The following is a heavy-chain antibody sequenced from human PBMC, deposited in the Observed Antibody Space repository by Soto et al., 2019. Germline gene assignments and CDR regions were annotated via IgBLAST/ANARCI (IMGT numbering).Heavy chain of an antibody. CDR1: GFTFSSYW. J-gene: IGHJ5*02. CDR3: ARSLNSGSTFDP. V-gene: IGHV3-74*01. Sequence: EVQLVESGGGLVQPGGSLRLSCAASGFTFSSYWMHWVRQAPGKGLVWVSRINSDGSTTTYADSVKGRFTISRENAKNTLYLQMNSLRAEDAAVYYCARSLNSGSTFDPWGQGTLVTVSS. D-gene: IGHD6-6*01. CDR2: INSDGSTT.